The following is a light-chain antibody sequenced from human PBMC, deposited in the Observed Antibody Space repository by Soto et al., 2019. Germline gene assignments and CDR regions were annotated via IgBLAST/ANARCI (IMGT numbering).Light chain of an antibody. V-gene: IGKV3-20*01. J-gene: IGKJ5*01. Sequence: EIVLTQSPGTLSLSPVERATLSCRASQSVSSSYLAWYQQKPGQAPRLLIYRASTRATGVPARFSGSGSGTEFTLTISSLQPDDFTTYYCQQYNSYRRTFGQGTRLEIK. CDR3: QQYNSYRRT. CDR2: RAS. CDR1: QSVSSSY.